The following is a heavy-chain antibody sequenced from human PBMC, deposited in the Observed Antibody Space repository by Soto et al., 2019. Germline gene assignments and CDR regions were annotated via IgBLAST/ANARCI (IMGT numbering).Heavy chain of an antibody. CDR3: VKTPSGGALN. CDR2: ISGSGTST. CDR1: GFSFGSYA. D-gene: IGHD1-26*01. V-gene: IGHV3-23*01. J-gene: IGHJ4*02. Sequence: GSLRLSCAASGFSFGSYAMSWVRQAPGKGLEGVSFISGSGTSTYHADSVKGRFSISRDNSKNALYLQMNSLRAEDTAVYYCVKTPSGGALNWGQGTLVTVSS.